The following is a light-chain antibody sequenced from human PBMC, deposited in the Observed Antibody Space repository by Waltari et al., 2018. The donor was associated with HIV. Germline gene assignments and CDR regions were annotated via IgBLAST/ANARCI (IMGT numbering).Light chain of an antibody. Sequence: SALTQPASVSGSPGQSITISCSGTSGDVGGYNFVSWYQQHPGKAPKLIIYNVSSRPSGVSIRFSGSRSANTASLTISGLQVEDEADYFCSSYTSSGPRYVLFGGGTRLTVL. J-gene: IGLJ2*01. CDR3: SSYTSSGPRYVL. CDR2: NVS. CDR1: SGDVGGYNF. V-gene: IGLV2-14*03.